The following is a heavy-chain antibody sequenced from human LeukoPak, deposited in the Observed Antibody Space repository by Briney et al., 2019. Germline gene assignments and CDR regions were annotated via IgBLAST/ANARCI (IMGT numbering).Heavy chain of an antibody. V-gene: IGHV1-2*06. CDR1: GYTFTGYY. Sequence: ASVKVSCKASGYTFTGYYMHLVRQAPGQGLEWMERINPNSGGTNYAQKFQGRVTMTRDTSISTAYMELSRLRSDDTAVYYCARPTYCGGDCYSFDYWGQGTLVTVSS. J-gene: IGHJ4*02. CDR2: INPNSGGT. CDR3: ARPTYCGGDCYSFDY. D-gene: IGHD2-21*02.